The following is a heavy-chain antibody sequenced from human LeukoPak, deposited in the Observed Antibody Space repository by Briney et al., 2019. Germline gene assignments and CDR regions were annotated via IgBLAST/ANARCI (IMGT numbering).Heavy chain of an antibody. CDR3: ARGRFRWELEIRDFDY. D-gene: IGHD1-26*01. V-gene: IGHV1-8*01. CDR1: GYTLTCYD. J-gene: IGHJ4*02. CDR2: MNPNSGNT. Sequence: ASVKVSCKASGYTLTCYDINWVRQATGQGLEWVGWMNPNSGNTGYAQKFQGRVTMTSDTSITTVYMELSSLRSEDTAVYYCARGRFRWELEIRDFDYWGQGTLVTVSS.